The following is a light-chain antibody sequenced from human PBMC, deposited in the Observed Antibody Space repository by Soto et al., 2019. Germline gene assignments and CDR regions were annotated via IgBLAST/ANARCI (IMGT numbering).Light chain of an antibody. Sequence: EIVLTQSQATLSLSPGERATLSCRASQSVSSYLAWYQQKPGQAPRLLIYDASNRATGIPARFSGSGSGTDFTLTISRLEPEDFAVYYCQQRSNWPRFTFGPGTKVYIK. CDR2: DAS. V-gene: IGKV3-11*01. CDR3: QQRSNWPRFT. J-gene: IGKJ3*01. CDR1: QSVSSY.